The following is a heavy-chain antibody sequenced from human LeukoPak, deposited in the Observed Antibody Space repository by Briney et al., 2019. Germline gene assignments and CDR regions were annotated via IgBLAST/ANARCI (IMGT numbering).Heavy chain of an antibody. D-gene: IGHD6-13*01. J-gene: IGHJ4*02. CDR2: IFSPGST. Sequence: GGSLRLSCAASGFTVSGNYMSWVRQAPGKGLEWVSIIFSPGSTYYADSVKGRFTISRDNSKNTLYLQMNSLRAEDTAVYYCARVTHSSSWYFYFDYWGQGTLVTVSS. V-gene: IGHV3-66*01. CDR1: GFTVSGNY. CDR3: ARVTHSSSWYFYFDY.